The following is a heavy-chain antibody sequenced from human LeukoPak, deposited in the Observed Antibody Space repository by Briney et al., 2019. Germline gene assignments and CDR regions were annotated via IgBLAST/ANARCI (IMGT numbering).Heavy chain of an antibody. CDR2: INQDASEI. J-gene: IGHJ4*02. D-gene: IGHD2-21*02. Sequence: AGSLRLSCAASGFTFSTYWMNWYRQAPGKGLEWVGNINQDASEINYVDSVRGRFTISRDNAKNSLHLQMNSLRAEDTAVYYCATDRDNSDWQKRFDSWGQGTLVTVTP. CDR1: GFTFSTYW. CDR3: ATDRDNSDWQKRFDS. V-gene: IGHV3-7*01.